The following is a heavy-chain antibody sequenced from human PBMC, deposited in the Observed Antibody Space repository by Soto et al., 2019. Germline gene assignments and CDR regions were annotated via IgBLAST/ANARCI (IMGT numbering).Heavy chain of an antibody. J-gene: IGHJ6*02. CDR3: ARQGYSSGWYGFYGMDV. CDR1: W. V-gene: IGHV5-51*01. CDR2: IYPGDSDT. D-gene: IGHD6-19*01. Sequence: WWSWVRQPPGKGLEWMGIIYPGDSDTRYSPSFQGQVTISADKSISTAYLQWSSLKASDTAMYYCARQGYSSGWYGFYGMDVRGQATTVTLS.